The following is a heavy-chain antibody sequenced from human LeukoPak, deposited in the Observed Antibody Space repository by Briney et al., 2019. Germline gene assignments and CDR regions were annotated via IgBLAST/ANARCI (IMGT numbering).Heavy chain of an antibody. CDR3: ARILIAAAAPFDY. J-gene: IGHJ4*02. CDR1: GGSISSGGYY. V-gene: IGHV4-31*03. CDR2: IYYSGST. Sequence: SQTLSLTCTVSGGSISSGGYYWSWIRRHPGKGLEWIGYIYYSGSTYYNPSLKSRVTISVDTSKNQFSLKLSSVTAADTAVYYCARILIAAAAPFDYWGQGTLVTVSS. D-gene: IGHD6-13*01.